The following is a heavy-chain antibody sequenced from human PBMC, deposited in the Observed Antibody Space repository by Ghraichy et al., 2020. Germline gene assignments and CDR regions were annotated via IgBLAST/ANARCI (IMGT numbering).Heavy chain of an antibody. V-gene: IGHV4-4*07. CDR1: GGSISSYY. CDR3: ARSLTGYYDSSGLDAFDI. Sequence: SETLSLTCTISGGSISSYYWSWIRQPAGKGLEWIGRIYTSGSTNYNPSLKSRVTMSVDTSKNQFSLKLSSVTAADTAVYYCARSLTGYYDSSGLDAFDIWGQGTMVTVSS. J-gene: IGHJ3*02. D-gene: IGHD3-22*01. CDR2: IYTSGST.